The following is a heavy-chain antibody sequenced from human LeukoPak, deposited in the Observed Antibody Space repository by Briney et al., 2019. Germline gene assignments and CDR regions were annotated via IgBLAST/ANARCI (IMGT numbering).Heavy chain of an antibody. CDR2: ISDDGRRK. D-gene: IGHD4-17*01. CDR3: AKRPSDYGDYVSYFDY. V-gene: IGHV3-30*18. Sequence: AGGSLRLSCVASGFTFSSYSMNWVRQAPGKGLEWVGVISDDGRRKDYADSVKGRFTISRDNSKDTLYLQMNSLRAEDTAVYYCAKRPSDYGDYVSYFDYWGQGTLVTVSS. CDR1: GFTFSSYS. J-gene: IGHJ4*02.